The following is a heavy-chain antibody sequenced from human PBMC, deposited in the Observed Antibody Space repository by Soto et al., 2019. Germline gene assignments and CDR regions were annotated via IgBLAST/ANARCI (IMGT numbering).Heavy chain of an antibody. CDR3: AKEARMIGCGRQSLGRPPVV. Sequence: EVQLLESGGGLVQPGGSLRLSCAASGFTFSSYAMSWVRQAPGKGLEWVSAISGSGGSTYYADSVKGRFTISRDNSKNTLYLQMNSLRAEDTAVYYCAKEARMIGCGRQSLGRPPVVWGQGTLVTVSS. V-gene: IGHV3-23*01. J-gene: IGHJ4*02. CDR2: ISGSGGST. D-gene: IGHD2-21*01. CDR1: GFTFSSYA.